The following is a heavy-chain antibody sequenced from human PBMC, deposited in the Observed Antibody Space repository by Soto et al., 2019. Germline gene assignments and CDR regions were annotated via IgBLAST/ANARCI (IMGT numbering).Heavy chain of an antibody. CDR3: ARFSGSFAP. CDR2: IYYSGST. D-gene: IGHD1-26*01. J-gene: IGHJ5*02. CDR1: GGSVSSGSYY. V-gene: IGHV4-61*01. Sequence: SETLSLTCTVSGGSVSSGSYYWSWIRQPPGKGLEWIGYIYYSGSTNYNPSLKSRVTISVDTSKNQFSLKLSSVTAADTAVYYCARFSGSFAPWGQGTLVTVSS.